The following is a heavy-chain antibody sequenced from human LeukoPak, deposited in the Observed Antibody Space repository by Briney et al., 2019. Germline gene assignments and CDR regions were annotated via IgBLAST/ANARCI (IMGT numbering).Heavy chain of an antibody. CDR1: GYTFTGYY. D-gene: IGHD1-26*01. Sequence: HGASVKVSCKASGYTFTGYYMHWVRQAPGQGLEWMGWINPNSGGTNYAQKFQGRVTMTRDTSISTAYMELSSLRSEDTAVYYCARDPGGSYDVSRKPVDYWGQGTLVTVSS. V-gene: IGHV1-2*02. CDR3: ARDPGGSYDVSRKPVDY. CDR2: INPNSGGT. J-gene: IGHJ4*02.